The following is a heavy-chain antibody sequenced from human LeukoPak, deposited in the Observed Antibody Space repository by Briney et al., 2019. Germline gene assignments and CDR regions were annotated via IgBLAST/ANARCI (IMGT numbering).Heavy chain of an antibody. CDR1: GFTVSSNY. V-gene: IGHV3-7*01. D-gene: IGHD6-19*01. Sequence: PGGSLRLSCAASGFTVSSNYMSWVRQAPGKGLEWVANIKQDGSEKYYVDSVKGRFTITRDNAKNSLYLQMNSLRAEDTAVYYCAREGSGWYWYFDLWGRGTLVTVSS. CDR3: AREGSGWYWYFDL. J-gene: IGHJ2*01. CDR2: IKQDGSEK.